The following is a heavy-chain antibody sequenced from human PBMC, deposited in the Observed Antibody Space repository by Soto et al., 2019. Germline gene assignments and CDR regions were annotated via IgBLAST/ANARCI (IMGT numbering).Heavy chain of an antibody. J-gene: IGHJ5*02. CDR1: GYTFTRYT. Sequence: ASVKVSCKASGYTFTRYTVNWVRQAPGQRLEWMGWINPDNGNTKSSQKFQDRVIITRDTSASTAYMDLSSLRSEDTAVYYCARGIASGQLDPWGQGTLVTVSS. CDR2: INPDNGNT. D-gene: IGHD2-15*01. V-gene: IGHV1-3*01. CDR3: ARGIASGQLDP.